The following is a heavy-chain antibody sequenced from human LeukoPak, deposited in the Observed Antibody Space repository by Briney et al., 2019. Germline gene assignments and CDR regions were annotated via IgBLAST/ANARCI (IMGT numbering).Heavy chain of an antibody. CDR1: GFTFSSYS. CDR2: ISSSSSYI. J-gene: IGHJ4*02. D-gene: IGHD1-26*01. Sequence: GGSLRLSCAASGFTFSSYSMNWVRQAPGKGLEWVSSISSSSSYIYYADSVKGRFTISRDNAKNPLYLQMNSLRAEDTAVYYCARAHRSGSYDYWGQGTLVTVSS. CDR3: ARAHRSGSYDY. V-gene: IGHV3-21*01.